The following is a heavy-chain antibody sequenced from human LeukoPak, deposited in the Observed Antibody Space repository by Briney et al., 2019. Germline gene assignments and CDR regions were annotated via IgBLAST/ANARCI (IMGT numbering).Heavy chain of an antibody. CDR2: INHSGST. D-gene: IGHD3-16*01. V-gene: IGHV4-34*01. J-gene: IGHJ4*02. Sequence: SETLSLTCAVYGGSFSGYYWSWIRQPPGKGLEWIGEINHSGSTNYNPSLKSRVTISVDTSKNQFSLKLSSVTAADTAVYYCARGSLGGDYLSYWGQGTLVTVSS. CDR3: ARGSLGGDYLSY. CDR1: GGSFSGYY.